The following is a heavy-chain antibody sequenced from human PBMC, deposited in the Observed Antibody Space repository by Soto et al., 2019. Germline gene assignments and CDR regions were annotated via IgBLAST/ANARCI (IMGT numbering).Heavy chain of an antibody. CDR3: AGGQDNLAVNFDY. CDR1: GSSLRDYY. D-gene: IGHD1-1*01. Sequence: GSLRPSCAAPGSSLRDYYKSWIRQSPGKGLEWLSYITSSSSYTHYADSVKGRFTISRDNAKNSLYLQMNSLRAEDTAVYYCAGGQDNLAVNFDYWGQGTPVTVS. CDR2: ITSSSSYT. V-gene: IGHV3-11*03. J-gene: IGHJ4*02.